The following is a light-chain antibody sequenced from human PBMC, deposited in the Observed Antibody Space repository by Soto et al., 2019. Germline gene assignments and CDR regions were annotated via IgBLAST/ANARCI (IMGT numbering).Light chain of an antibody. Sequence: EIVLTQSPGTLSLSPGERATLSCRASQSVSNNYLAWYQHKPGQAPRLLIYGASSRATGIPDRFSGSGSGADFTLTIRRLEPEDFAVYYCQQYGSSPALTFGGGTTVDIK. V-gene: IGKV3-20*01. CDR3: QQYGSSPALT. CDR2: GAS. J-gene: IGKJ4*01. CDR1: QSVSNNY.